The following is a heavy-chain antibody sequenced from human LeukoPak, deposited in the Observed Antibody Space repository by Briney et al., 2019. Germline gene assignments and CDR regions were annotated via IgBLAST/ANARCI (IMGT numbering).Heavy chain of an antibody. Sequence: SVKVSCKASGGTFSSYAISWVRQAPGQGLEWMGGIIPIFGTANYAQKFQGRVTITADESTSTAYMELSSLRSEDTAVYYCARAVPAAKGAYYFDYWGQGTLVTVSS. CDR2: IIPIFGTA. V-gene: IGHV1-69*13. CDR1: GGTFSSYA. CDR3: ARAVPAAKGAYYFDY. J-gene: IGHJ4*02. D-gene: IGHD2-2*01.